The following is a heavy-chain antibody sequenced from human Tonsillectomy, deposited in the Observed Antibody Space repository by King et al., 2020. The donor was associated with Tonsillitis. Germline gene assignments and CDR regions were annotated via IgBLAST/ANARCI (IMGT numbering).Heavy chain of an antibody. CDR3: AKDQRGYCTSSSCYGFDI. V-gene: IGHV3-23*04. Sequence: VQLVESGGGLVQPGGSLRLSCAASGFTFSSYAMSWVRQAPGKGLEWVSGISGSGTSTYYADSVKGRFTISRDNSKNTLYLQMNSLRAEATAIYYCAKDQRGYCTSSSCYGFDIWGPGTMVTVSS. CDR1: GFTFSSYA. J-gene: IGHJ3*02. CDR2: ISGSGTST. D-gene: IGHD2-2*01.